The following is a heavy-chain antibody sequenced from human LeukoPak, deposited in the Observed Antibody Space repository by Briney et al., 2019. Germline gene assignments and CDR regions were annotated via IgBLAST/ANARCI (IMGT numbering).Heavy chain of an antibody. CDR2: IYHSGST. D-gene: IGHD6-19*01. CDR1: GGSISSSNW. J-gene: IGHJ3*02. V-gene: IGHV4-4*02. CDR3: ARDPSSGWYRSGAFDI. Sequence: PSGTLSLTCAVSGGSISSSNWWSWVRQPPGKGLEWIGEIYHSGSTNYNPSLKSRVTISVDKSKNQFSLKLSSVTAADTAVYYCARDPSSGWYRSGAFDIWGQGTMVIVSS.